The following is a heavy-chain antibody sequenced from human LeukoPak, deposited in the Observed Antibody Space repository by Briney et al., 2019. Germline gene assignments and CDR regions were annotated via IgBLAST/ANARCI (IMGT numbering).Heavy chain of an antibody. CDR2: IKQDGSEM. CDR3: ARDKVTGASYFDY. V-gene: IGHV3-7*01. J-gene: IGHJ4*02. Sequence: GGSLRLSCAASRFTFSNYWMTWVRQGPGEALEWVANIKQDGSEMYYLDSVKGRFTISRDNAKNSLFLQMNSLRGDDTAIYYCARDKVTGASYFDYWGQGTLVTVSS. D-gene: IGHD7-27*01. CDR1: RFTFSNYW.